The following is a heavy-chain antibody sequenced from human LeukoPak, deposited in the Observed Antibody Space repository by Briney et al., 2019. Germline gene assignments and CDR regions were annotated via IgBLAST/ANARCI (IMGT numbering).Heavy chain of an antibody. CDR1: GGSISSYY. V-gene: IGHV4-59*01. CDR2: IDYSGST. Sequence: SETLSLTCTVSGGSISSYYWSWIRQPPGRGLEWIGYIDYSGSTNSNPSLKSRVTISVDTSKNQFSLKLSSVTAADTAVYYCAGDNKDAFDVWGQGTLVTVSS. J-gene: IGHJ3*01. D-gene: IGHD2/OR15-2a*01. CDR3: AGDNKDAFDV.